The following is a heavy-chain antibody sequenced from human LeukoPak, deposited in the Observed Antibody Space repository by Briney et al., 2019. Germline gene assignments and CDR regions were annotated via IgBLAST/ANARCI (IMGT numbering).Heavy chain of an antibody. CDR1: GFTFSSYS. CDR2: ISYDGSNK. CDR3: AKRGGFGEPLYYFDY. D-gene: IGHD3-10*01. V-gene: IGHV3-30*18. Sequence: QTGGSLRLSCAASGFTFSSYSMNWVRQAPGKGLEWVAIISYDGSNKYYADSVKGRFTISRDNSKNTLYLQMNSLRAEDTAVYYCAKRGGFGEPLYYFDYWGQGTLVTVSS. J-gene: IGHJ4*02.